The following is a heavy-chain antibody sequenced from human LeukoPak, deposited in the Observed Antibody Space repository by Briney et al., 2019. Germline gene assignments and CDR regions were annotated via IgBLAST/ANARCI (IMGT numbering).Heavy chain of an antibody. J-gene: IGHJ3*01. V-gene: IGHV3-11*03. CDR1: GFSFSEYY. CDR3: VKDIQLST. CDR2: ISSGSSYT. D-gene: IGHD5-24*01. Sequence: PGGSLRLSCAASGFSFSEYYMSWIRQAPGKGLEWVSCISSGSSYTNYTDSVKGRFTISRDNSNHTLSLQMNSLRVEDTAIYYCVKDIQLSTWGLGTMVTVSS.